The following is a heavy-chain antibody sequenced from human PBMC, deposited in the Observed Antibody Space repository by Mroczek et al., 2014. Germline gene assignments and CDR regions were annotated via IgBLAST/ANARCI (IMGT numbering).Heavy chain of an antibody. J-gene: IGHJ6*03. CDR2: IYYSGST. CDR1: GGSISSGGYY. D-gene: IGHD4-11*01. CDR3: ARDEGYYSNTAHDYYYYYMDV. V-gene: IGHV4-31*03. Sequence: KESGPGLVKPSQTLSLTCTVSGGSISSGGYYWSWIRQHPGKGLEWIGYIYYSGSTYYNPSLKSRVTISVDTSKNQFSLKLSSVTAADTAVYYCARDEGYYSNTAHDYYYYYMDVWGKGTTVTVSS.